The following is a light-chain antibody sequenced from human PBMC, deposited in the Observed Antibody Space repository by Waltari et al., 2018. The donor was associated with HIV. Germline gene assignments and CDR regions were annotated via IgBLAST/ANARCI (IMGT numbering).Light chain of an antibody. CDR1: TSNIGADYD. J-gene: IGLJ2*01. CDR2: GNK. CDR3: QSYDITLSASVV. V-gene: IGLV1-40*01. Sequence: QSVLTQPPSVSGAPGQRVTISCTGSTSNIGADYDVHWYQQTPGTAPKLLISGNKNRPSGVPDRFSASKSGTSASLTITGLQAEDEADYFCQSYDITLSASVVFGGGTKLTVL.